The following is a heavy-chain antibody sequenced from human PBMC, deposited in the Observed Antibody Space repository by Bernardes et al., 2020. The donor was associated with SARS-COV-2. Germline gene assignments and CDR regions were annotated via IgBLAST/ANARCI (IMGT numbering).Heavy chain of an antibody. V-gene: IGHV3-30*04. CDR3: ARDRGTIFGVANAGYMDV. J-gene: IGHJ6*03. CDR1: GFTFSSYA. Sequence: GGSLRLSCAASGFTFSSYAMHWVRQAPGKGLEWVAVISYDGSNKYYADSVKGRFTISRDNSKNTLYLQMNSLRAEDTAVYYCARDRGTIFGVANAGYMDVWGKGTTVTVSS. CDR2: ISYDGSNK. D-gene: IGHD3-3*01.